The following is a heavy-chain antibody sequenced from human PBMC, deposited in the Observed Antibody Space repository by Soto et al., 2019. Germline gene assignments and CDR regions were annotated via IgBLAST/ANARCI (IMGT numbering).Heavy chain of an antibody. CDR1: GFTFSNYG. V-gene: IGHV1-18*01. Sequence: GASVKVSCKASGFTFSNYGLNWVRQAPGQGLEWMGWVSANNGHTNYAQNLQGRVSMTTDTSTSTAYMELRGLGFDDTAVYYCARDIESVTAKHFFYYYAMDVWGQGTTVTAP. D-gene: IGHD2-8*01. CDR2: VSANNGHT. J-gene: IGHJ6*02. CDR3: ARDIESVTAKHFFYYYAMDV.